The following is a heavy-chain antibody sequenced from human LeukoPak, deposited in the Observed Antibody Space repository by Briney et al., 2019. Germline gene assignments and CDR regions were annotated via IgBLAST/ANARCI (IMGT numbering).Heavy chain of an antibody. CDR1: GGSISSYY. CDR2: IYYGGST. D-gene: IGHD6-6*01. CDR3: ASSTKGSSSDY. Sequence: PSETLSLTCTVSGGSISSYYWSWIRQPPGKGLEWIGYIYYGGSTNYNPSLMSRVTISVDTSKNQFSLKLSSVTAADTAVYYCASSTKGSSSDYWGQGTLVTVSS. J-gene: IGHJ4*02. V-gene: IGHV4-59*01.